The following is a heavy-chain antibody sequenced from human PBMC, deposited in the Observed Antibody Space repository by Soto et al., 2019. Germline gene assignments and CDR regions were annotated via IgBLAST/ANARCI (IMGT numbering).Heavy chain of an antibody. CDR1: GGSISSDSW. J-gene: IGHJ3*02. CDR3: ARGFYYDTSPYYSNDAFDI. V-gene: IGHV4-4*02. Sequence: PSETLSLTCAVSGGSISSDSWWSWVRQPPGRGLEWIGEIYHSGSTSSHPSLKSRVTISVDKSKNQFSLRLISVTAADTAVYYWARGFYYDTSPYYSNDAFDIWGPGTMVTV. D-gene: IGHD3-22*01. CDR2: IYHSGST.